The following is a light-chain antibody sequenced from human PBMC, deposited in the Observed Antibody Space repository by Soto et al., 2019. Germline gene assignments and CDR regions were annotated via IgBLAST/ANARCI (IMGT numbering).Light chain of an antibody. CDR2: DVS. CDR3: SPYTSCSRYV. Sequence: QSALTQPASVSGSPGQSITISCTGTSSDVGGYNYVSWYQQHPGKAPKLMIYDVSNRPSGVSNRFSGSKSGNTASLTISGLQAEDEADYYCSPYTSCSRYVLGTGTKLTVL. V-gene: IGLV2-14*03. J-gene: IGLJ1*01. CDR1: SSDVGGYNY.